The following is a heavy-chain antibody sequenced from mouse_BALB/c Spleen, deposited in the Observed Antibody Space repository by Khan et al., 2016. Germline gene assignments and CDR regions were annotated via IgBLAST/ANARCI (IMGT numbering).Heavy chain of an antibody. J-gene: IGHJ4*01. CDR2: ISSGGSYT. V-gene: IGHV5-9-4*01. Sequence: EVELVESGGGLVKPGGSLKLSCAASGFTFSSYAMSWVRQSPEKRLEWVAEISSGGSYTYYPDTVPGRFTISRDNAKTTLFLEMSSRRSEDTAMYYCAREGDAMDYWGQGTSVTVSS. CDR1: GFTFSSYA. D-gene: IGHD3-3*01. CDR3: AREGDAMDY.